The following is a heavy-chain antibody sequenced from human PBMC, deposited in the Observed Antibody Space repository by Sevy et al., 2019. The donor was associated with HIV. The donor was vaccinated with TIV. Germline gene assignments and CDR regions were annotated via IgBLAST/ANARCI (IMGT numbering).Heavy chain of an antibody. Sequence: GGSLRLSCAAPGFTFKNYAMVWVRRAPGKGLEWVSGINNSGGTTYYADSVKGLLTISRDNSKNTLYLKMNSLRAEDTAIYYCAGVADSVSTLNWFDPWGQGTLVTVSS. J-gene: IGHJ5*02. D-gene: IGHD4-17*01. CDR3: AGVADSVSTLNWFDP. V-gene: IGHV3-23*01. CDR1: GFTFKNYA. CDR2: INNSGGTT.